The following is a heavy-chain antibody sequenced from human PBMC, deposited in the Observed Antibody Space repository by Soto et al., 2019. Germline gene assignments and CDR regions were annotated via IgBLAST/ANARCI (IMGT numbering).Heavy chain of an antibody. CDR2: MSYDGTKQ. CDR1: GFTFSTYG. CDR3: AKEYGSTWIDH. V-gene: IGHV3-30*18. D-gene: IGHD6-13*01. Sequence: GGSLRLSCAASGFTFSTYGMHWVRQAPGKGLEWVSAMSYDGTKQYYVDSVKGRFTISRDNSRNTLFLQLNSLRDEDTAVYYCAKEYGSTWIDHWGQGTPVTVSS. J-gene: IGHJ4*02.